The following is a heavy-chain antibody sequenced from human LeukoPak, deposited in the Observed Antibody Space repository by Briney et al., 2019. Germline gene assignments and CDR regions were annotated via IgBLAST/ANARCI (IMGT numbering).Heavy chain of an antibody. D-gene: IGHD5-24*01. CDR1: GFTVSNSY. V-gene: IGHV3-53*01. Sequence: GGSLRLSCAASGFTVSNSYMSWGRQAPGKGLEFASIIYTGGSTHYVDSVKGRFSISRDNSKNTLYLQMNSLRVEDTAVYYCVKAQLQGAFDIWGQGTMVTVSS. CDR3: VKAQLQGAFDI. J-gene: IGHJ3*02. CDR2: IYTGGST.